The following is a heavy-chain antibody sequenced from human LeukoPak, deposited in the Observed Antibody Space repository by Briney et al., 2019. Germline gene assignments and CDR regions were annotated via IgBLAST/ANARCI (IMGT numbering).Heavy chain of an antibody. Sequence: PSQTLSLTCTVSGGSIGSGDYYWSWIRQPPGKGLEGIGYIYYSGSTYYNPSLKSRVTISVDTSKSQFSLKLTSVTAADTAVYYCARELSATDYYDSSGYHLFDTWGQGTLVTVSS. CDR2: IYYSGST. CDR3: ARELSATDYYDSSGYHLFDT. V-gene: IGHV4-30-4*01. J-gene: IGHJ4*02. CDR1: GGSIGSGDYY. D-gene: IGHD3-22*01.